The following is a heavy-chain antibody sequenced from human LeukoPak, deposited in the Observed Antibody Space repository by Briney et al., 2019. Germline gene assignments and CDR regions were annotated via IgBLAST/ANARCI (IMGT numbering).Heavy chain of an antibody. V-gene: IGHV3-74*01. CDR2: INSDGSTT. J-gene: IGHJ6*03. CDR1: GFTFSSYW. D-gene: IGHD6-13*01. CDR3: AKDRAAAGPYYYYYYMDV. Sequence: GGSLRLSCAASGFTFSSYWMHWVRQAPGKGLVWVSRINSDGSTTSYADSVKGRFTISRDNAKNTLYLQMNSLRAEDTAVYYCAKDRAAAGPYYYYYYMDVWGKGTTVTISS.